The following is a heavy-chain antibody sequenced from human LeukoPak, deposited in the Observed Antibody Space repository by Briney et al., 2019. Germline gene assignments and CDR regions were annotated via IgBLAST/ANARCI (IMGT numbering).Heavy chain of an antibody. V-gene: IGHV4-4*07. Sequence: SETLSLTCTVSGGSIADNYWSWIRQPAGKGLEWIGRIYASGSTNYNPSLKSRVTLSVDTPKNQFSLKLKSVTAGDTAVYYCARDGGKYCSSTSCYSGYYYYGMDVWGQGTTVTVSS. J-gene: IGHJ6*02. D-gene: IGHD2-2*01. CDR3: ARDGGKYCSSTSCYSGYYYYGMDV. CDR1: GGSIADNY. CDR2: IYASGST.